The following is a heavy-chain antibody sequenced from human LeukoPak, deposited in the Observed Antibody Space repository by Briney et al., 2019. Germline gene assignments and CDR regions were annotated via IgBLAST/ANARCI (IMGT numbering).Heavy chain of an antibody. V-gene: IGHV5-51*01. D-gene: IGHD5-12*01. J-gene: IGHJ4*02. CDR1: GYSFTTHW. CDR2: IYPGDSDT. CDR3: ARFRSGYDSVDY. Sequence: KVGESLKISCKASGYSFTTHWIGWVRQMPGKGLEWMGIIYPGDSDTRYSPSFQAHVTISADKSVSAAYLQWSSLKASDTAMYYCARFRSGYDSVDYWGQGTLVTVSS.